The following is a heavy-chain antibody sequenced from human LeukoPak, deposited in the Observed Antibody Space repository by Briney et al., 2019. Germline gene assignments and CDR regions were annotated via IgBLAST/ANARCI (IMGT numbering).Heavy chain of an antibody. V-gene: IGHV5-51*01. D-gene: IGHD4-17*01. Sequence: KPGGSLRLSCKGSGYSFTSYWIGWVRQMPGKGLEWMGIIYPGDSDTRYSPSFQGQVTISADKSISTAYLQWSNLKASDTAMYYCATDLYGDSFDYWGQGTLVTVSS. CDR1: GYSFTSYW. CDR3: ATDLYGDSFDY. CDR2: IYPGDSDT. J-gene: IGHJ4*02.